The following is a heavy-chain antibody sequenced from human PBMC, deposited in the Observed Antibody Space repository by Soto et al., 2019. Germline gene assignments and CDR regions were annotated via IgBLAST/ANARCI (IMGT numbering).Heavy chain of an antibody. CDR2: IYYSGST. CDR3: ARVSYYDSSGYSHYFDY. Sequence: PSETLSLTCTVSGDSITSSVYYWDWIRQPPGKGLEWIGSIYYSGSTYYTPSLKSRVTISVDTSKNQFSLKLSSVTAADTAVYYCARVSYYDSSGYSHYFDYWGQGTLVTVSS. V-gene: IGHV4-39*07. J-gene: IGHJ4*02. CDR1: GDSITSSVYY. D-gene: IGHD3-22*01.